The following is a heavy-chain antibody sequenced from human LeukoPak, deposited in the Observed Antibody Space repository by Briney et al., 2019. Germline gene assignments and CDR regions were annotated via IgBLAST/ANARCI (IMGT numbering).Heavy chain of an antibody. V-gene: IGHV4-4*07. J-gene: IGHJ6*03. CDR2: IYTSGST. CDR3: ARDLAGTTDYYYYYYMDV. Sequence: PSETLSLTCTVSGGSISSYYWSWIRQPAGKGLEWIGRIYTSGSTNYNPSLKSRATMSVDTSKNQFSLKLSSVTAADTAVYYCARDLAGTTDYYYYYYMDVWGKGTTVTVSS. D-gene: IGHD1-7*01. CDR1: GGSISSYY.